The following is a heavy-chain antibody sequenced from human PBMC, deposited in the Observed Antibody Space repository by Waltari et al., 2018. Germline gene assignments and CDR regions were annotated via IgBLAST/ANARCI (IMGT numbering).Heavy chain of an antibody. V-gene: IGHV4-59*11. Sequence: QVQLQESGPGLVKPSETLSLTCTVSGGPISSHYWRWIRHPPAKGLEWIGYIYYSGNTNYHPALKSRVTISVDTSKNQFSLKLSSVTAADTAVYYCAGRLRYFDWLTVVGAFDIWGQGTMVTVSS. CDR3: AGRLRYFDWLTVVGAFDI. CDR2: IYYSGNT. J-gene: IGHJ3*02. D-gene: IGHD3-9*01. CDR1: GGPISSHY.